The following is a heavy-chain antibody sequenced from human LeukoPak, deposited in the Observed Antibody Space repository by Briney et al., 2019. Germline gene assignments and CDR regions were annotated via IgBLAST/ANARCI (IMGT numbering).Heavy chain of an antibody. CDR3: TTGSQD. J-gene: IGHJ4*02. D-gene: IGHD2-15*01. Sequence: AGGSLRLSCAASGFTFSDAWMTWVRQAPGRGLEWVGPIKSKADGETSKSLKDRFTISRDDSKNTVYLQMNRLTTDDTAVYYCTTGSQDWGQGTLVTVSS. V-gene: IGHV3-15*01. CDR1: GFTFSDAW. CDR2: IKSKADGETS.